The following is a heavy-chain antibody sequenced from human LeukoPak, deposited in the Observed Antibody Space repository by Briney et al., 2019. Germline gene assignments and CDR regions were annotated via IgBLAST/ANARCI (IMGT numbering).Heavy chain of an antibody. J-gene: IGHJ4*02. CDR3: ARGGYCSSTSCYVFDS. Sequence: SETLSLTCGVSGGSIISSNWWSWVRQPPGKGLEWIGEIYHSGSTNYNPSLKSRVTISVDKSKSQLSLELTSVTAADTALYYCARGGYCSSTSCYVFDSWGQGTLVTVSS. CDR1: GGSIISSNW. D-gene: IGHD2-2*01. CDR2: IYHSGST. V-gene: IGHV4-4*02.